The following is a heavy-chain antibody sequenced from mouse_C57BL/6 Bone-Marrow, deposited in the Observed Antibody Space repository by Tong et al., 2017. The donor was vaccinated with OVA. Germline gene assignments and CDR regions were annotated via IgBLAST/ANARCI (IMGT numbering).Heavy chain of an antibody. J-gene: IGHJ3*01. D-gene: IGHD1-2*01. Sequence: VQLKESGPGLVAPSQSLSITCTVSGFSLTSYGVHWVRQPPGKGLEWLGVIWAGGSTNYNSALMSRLSISKDNSKSQVFLKMNSLQTDDTAMYYCAREGITTATWFAYWGQGTLVTVSA. V-gene: IGHV2-9*02. CDR1: GFSLTSYG. CDR3: AREGITTATWFAY. CDR2: IWAGGST.